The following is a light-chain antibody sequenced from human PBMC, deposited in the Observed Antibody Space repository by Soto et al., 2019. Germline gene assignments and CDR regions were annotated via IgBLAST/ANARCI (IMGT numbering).Light chain of an antibody. CDR3: QQYGSAPPT. V-gene: IGKV3-20*01. CDR1: ESIDNNF. CDR2: HAS. Sequence: EIVLTQSPGTLSLSPGERATLSCRASESIDNNFLAWYQQKPGQAPRFLIYHASSRATGIPNRFSGSGSGTYFTLTISLLEPEDFAVYYCQQYGSAPPTFGPGTKVDVK. J-gene: IGKJ3*01.